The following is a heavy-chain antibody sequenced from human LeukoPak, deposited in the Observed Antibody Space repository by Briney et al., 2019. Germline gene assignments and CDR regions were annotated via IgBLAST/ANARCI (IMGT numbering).Heavy chain of an antibody. V-gene: IGHV4-30-4*01. D-gene: IGHD6-19*01. CDR1: GASISSGDYY. Sequence: SQTLSLTCTVSGASISSGDYYWSWIRQPPGKGLEWIGEINHSGSTNYNPSLKSRVTISVDTSKNQFSLKLSSVTAADTAVYYCARAIVAGTSLFDYWGQGTLVTVSS. CDR3: ARAIVAGTSLFDY. J-gene: IGHJ4*02. CDR2: INHSGST.